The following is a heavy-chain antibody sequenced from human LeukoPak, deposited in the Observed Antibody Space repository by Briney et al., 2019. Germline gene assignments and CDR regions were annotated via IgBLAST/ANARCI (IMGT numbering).Heavy chain of an antibody. CDR3: VRNMMSTRPQLWQSYNYGMDV. CDR2: IKQDGSEE. J-gene: IGHJ6*02. CDR1: GFSFSSYW. D-gene: IGHD1-1*01. Sequence: RPGGSLRLSCAASGFSFSSYWMSWVRQAPGKGLEWVANIKQDGSEEYFVGSVRGRFAISRNNAKNSLFLEMNSLRVEDTAVYYGVRNMMSTRPQLWQSYNYGMDVWGQGTRVTVFS. V-gene: IGHV3-7*03.